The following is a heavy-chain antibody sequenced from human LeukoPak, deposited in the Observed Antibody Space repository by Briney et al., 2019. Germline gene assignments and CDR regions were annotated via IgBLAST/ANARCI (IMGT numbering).Heavy chain of an antibody. CDR3: ARQGYPYDSSGYYFDY. V-gene: IGHV1-69*13. CDR2: IIPIFGTA. D-gene: IGHD3-22*01. J-gene: IGHJ4*02. CDR1: GYTFTSYY. Sequence: SVKVSCKASGYTFTSYYMHWVRQAPGQGLEWMGGIIPIFGTANYAQKFQGRVRITADESTSTAYMELSSLRSEDTAVYYCARQGYPYDSSGYYFDYWGQGTLVTVSS.